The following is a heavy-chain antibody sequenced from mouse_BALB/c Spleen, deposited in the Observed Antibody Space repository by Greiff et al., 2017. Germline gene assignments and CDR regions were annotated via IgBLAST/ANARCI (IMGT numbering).Heavy chain of an antibody. D-gene: IGHD1-2*01. Sequence: DLVKPGASVKLSCKASGYTFTSYWINWIKQRPGQGLEWIGRIAPGSGSTYYNEMFKGKATLTVDTSSSTAYIQLSSLSSEDSAVYCCAREGTTADAMDYWGQGTSVTVSS. CDR3: AREGTTADAMDY. V-gene: IGHV1S41*01. J-gene: IGHJ4*01. CDR2: IAPGSGST. CDR1: GYTFTSYW.